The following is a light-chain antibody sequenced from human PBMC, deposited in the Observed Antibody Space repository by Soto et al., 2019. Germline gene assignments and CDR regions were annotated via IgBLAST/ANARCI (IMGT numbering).Light chain of an antibody. CDR1: SSDVGSYNL. CDR3: AAWDDSLSGYV. J-gene: IGLJ1*01. V-gene: IGLV2-23*01. CDR2: EGN. Sequence: QSALTQPASVSGSPGQSITISCTGTSSDVGSYNLVSWYQQHPGKAPKLMIYEGNERPSGVSNRFFGSKSGNTASLTISGLQAEDEADYYCAAWDDSLSGYVFGTGTKLTVL.